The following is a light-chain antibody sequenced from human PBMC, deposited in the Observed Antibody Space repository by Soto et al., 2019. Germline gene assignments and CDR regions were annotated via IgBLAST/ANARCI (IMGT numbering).Light chain of an antibody. CDR1: RSDVGAYNY. V-gene: IGLV2-14*01. CDR3: NSYTSSSTLL. CDR2: EVT. J-gene: IGLJ2*01. Sequence: QSVLTQPASVSGSPGQSIAISCTGTRSDVGAYNYVSWYQQHPGKAPKLMISEVTNRPSGVSDRFSGSKSGNTASLTISGLQAEDEADYYCNSYTSSSTLLFGGGTK.